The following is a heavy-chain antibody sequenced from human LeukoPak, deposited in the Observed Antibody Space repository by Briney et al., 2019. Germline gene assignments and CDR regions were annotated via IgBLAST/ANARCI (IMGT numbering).Heavy chain of an antibody. CDR3: AGLTVTTSYDAFDI. D-gene: IGHD4-17*01. CDR2: IYYSGST. J-gene: IGHJ3*02. CDR1: GGSISSHY. V-gene: IGHV4-59*11. Sequence: SETLSLTCTVSGGSISSHYWSWIRQPPGKGLEWIGYIYYSGSTNYNLSLKGRVTISVDTSKNQFSLKLSSVTAADTAVYYCAGLTVTTSYDAFDIWGQGTLVTVSS.